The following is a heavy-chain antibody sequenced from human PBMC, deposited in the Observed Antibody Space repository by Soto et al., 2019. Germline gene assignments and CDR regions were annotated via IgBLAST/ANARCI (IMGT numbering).Heavy chain of an antibody. Sequence: SVKVSCKASGGTFSSYAISWVRQAPGQGLEWMGGIIPIFGTANYAQKFQGRVTITADESTSTAYMELSSLRSGDTAVYYCASXRIFGVVNDYYYYGMDVWGQGTTVTVSS. J-gene: IGHJ6*02. V-gene: IGHV1-69*13. D-gene: IGHD3-3*01. CDR1: GGTFSSYA. CDR3: ASXRIFGVVNDYYYYGMDV. CDR2: IIPIFGTA.